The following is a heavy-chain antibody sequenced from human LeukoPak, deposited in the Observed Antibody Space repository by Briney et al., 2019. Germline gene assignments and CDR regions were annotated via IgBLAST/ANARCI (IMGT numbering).Heavy chain of an antibody. D-gene: IGHD1-14*01. J-gene: IGHJ5*02. CDR3: ARVENPGWFDP. CDR1: GFTFSSYS. CDR2: INHSGNS. Sequence: GSLRLSCAASGFTFSSYSMNWVRQPPGKGLEWIGEINHSGNSNYNPSLRSRVTISVDTSKNQFSLKLSSVTAADTAVYYCARVENPGWFDPWGQGSLVSVSS. V-gene: IGHV4-34*01.